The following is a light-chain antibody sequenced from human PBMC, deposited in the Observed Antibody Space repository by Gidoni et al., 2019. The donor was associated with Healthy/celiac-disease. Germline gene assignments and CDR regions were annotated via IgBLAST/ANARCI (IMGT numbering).Light chain of an antibody. CDR3: QQYYSTPPYT. Sequence: DIVITQSPDSLAGSLGERATITCKSSQRVLYSSNNKTYLAWYQQKPGQHPKLLIYWASTRESGVPDRFSGSGSGTDFTLTISSLQAEDVAVYYCQQYYSTPPYTVGQGTKLEIK. V-gene: IGKV4-1*01. CDR2: WAS. CDR1: QRVLYSSNNKTY. J-gene: IGKJ2*01.